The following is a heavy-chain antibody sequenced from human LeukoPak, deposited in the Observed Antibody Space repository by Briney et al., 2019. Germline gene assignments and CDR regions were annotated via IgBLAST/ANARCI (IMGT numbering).Heavy chain of an antibody. J-gene: IGHJ2*01. CDR2: IYYSGST. Sequence: PSETLSLTCTVSGGSISSYYWSWIGQPPGKGLEWIGYIYYSGSTNYNPSLKSRVTISVDTSKNPFSLKLSSVTAADTAVYYCARQEGGYPYWYFDLWGRGTLVTVSS. D-gene: IGHD3-22*01. CDR3: ARQEGGYPYWYFDL. CDR1: GGSISSYY. V-gene: IGHV4-59*01.